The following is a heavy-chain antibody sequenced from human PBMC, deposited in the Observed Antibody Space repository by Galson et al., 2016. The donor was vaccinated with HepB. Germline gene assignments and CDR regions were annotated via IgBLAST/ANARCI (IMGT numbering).Heavy chain of an antibody. Sequence: SLRLSCAASGFTFNSYAMTWVRQGPGKGLEWVSTIVIGGSTHYTESVKGRFTISRDNSKSTVYLQMISLRAEDTAVYYCARMGSELTAGGRGRPFDPWGQGTLVTVSS. D-gene: IGHD6-13*01. J-gene: IGHJ5*02. CDR3: ARMGSELTAGGRGRPFDP. CDR1: GFTFNSYA. V-gene: IGHV3-23*01. CDR2: IVIGGST.